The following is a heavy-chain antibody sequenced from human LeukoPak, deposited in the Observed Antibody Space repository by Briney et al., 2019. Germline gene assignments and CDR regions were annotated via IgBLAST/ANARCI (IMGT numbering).Heavy chain of an antibody. CDR3: ARLVRYCSTNSCYPFDY. CDR2: MYYSGGT. Sequence: SETLSLTCTVSGGSISSSSHYWGWIRQPPGKGLEWIGSMYYSGGTYYNPSLKSRVTISIDTSKNQFSLKLNPVTAADTAVYYCARLVRYCSTNSCYPFDYWGQGTLVTVSS. J-gene: IGHJ4*02. D-gene: IGHD2-2*01. CDR1: GGSISSSSHY. V-gene: IGHV4-39*01.